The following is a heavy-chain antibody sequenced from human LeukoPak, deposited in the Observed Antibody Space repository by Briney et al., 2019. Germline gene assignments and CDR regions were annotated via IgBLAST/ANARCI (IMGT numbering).Heavy chain of an antibody. V-gene: IGHV3-72*01. Sequence: PGGSLRLSCAASGFSFSEHEMDWVRQAPGKGLEWLGRIRNKAYSYTTENAASVKGRFTISRDDSKNTLYLQMNTLKTEDTAVYYCATDEGTPTNLWGQGTLVTVSS. CDR2: IRNKAYSYTT. CDR1: GFSFSEHE. J-gene: IGHJ5*02. D-gene: IGHD1-1*01. CDR3: ATDEGTPTNL.